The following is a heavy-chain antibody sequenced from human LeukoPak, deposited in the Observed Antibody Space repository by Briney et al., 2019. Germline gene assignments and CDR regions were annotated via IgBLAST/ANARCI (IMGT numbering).Heavy chain of an antibody. D-gene: IGHD2-15*01. CDR1: GGSISSYY. J-gene: IGHJ4*02. Sequence: PSETLSLTCTVSGGSISSYYWTWIRQPPGKGLGLEWLGYIYYSGGTNYNPSLKSRVTMSVDTSKNKFSLKMTSVTAADTAVYYCARWIVAEADPYYFDYWGQGTLVTVSS. V-gene: IGHV4-59*12. CDR2: IYYSGGT. CDR3: ARWIVAEADPYYFDY.